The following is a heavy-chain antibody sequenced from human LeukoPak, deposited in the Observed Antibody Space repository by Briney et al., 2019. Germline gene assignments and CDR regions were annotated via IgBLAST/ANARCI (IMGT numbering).Heavy chain of an antibody. Sequence: ASVRVSCKASGGTFSSYAISWVRQAPGQGLEWMGGIIPIFGTANYAQKFQGRVTITADESTSTAYMELSSLRSEDTAVYYCARGGQGGDRIDYWGQGTLVTVSS. CDR2: IIPIFGTA. D-gene: IGHD3-16*01. CDR3: ARGGQGGDRIDY. J-gene: IGHJ4*02. CDR1: GGTFSSYA. V-gene: IGHV1-69*13.